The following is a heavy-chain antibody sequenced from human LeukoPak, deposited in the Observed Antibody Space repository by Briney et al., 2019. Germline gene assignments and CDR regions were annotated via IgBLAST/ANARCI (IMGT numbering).Heavy chain of an antibody. CDR2: IYYSGST. Sequence: KPSETLSLTCTVSGGSISRYYWSWGRQPPGKGVEWGGDIYYSGSTNYNPSLKSGVTISVETCKKQFSLKLSSVTAADTAVYYCARGGWILAFDIWGQGTMATVSS. D-gene: IGHD2-2*03. J-gene: IGHJ3*02. CDR1: GGSISRYY. V-gene: IGHV4-59*01. CDR3: ARGGWILAFDI.